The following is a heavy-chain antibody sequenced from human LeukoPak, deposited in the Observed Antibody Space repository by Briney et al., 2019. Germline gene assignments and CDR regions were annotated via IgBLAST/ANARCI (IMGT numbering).Heavy chain of an antibody. Sequence: GGSLRLSCAASGFTFDDYGMSWVRQAPGKGLEWVSGINWNGGSTGYADSVKGRFTISRDNAKNSLYLQMNSLRAEDTALYYCARGGEYYYDSSLIFDYWGQGTLVTVSS. V-gene: IGHV3-20*04. CDR3: ARGGEYYYDSSLIFDY. J-gene: IGHJ4*02. D-gene: IGHD3-22*01. CDR2: INWNGGST. CDR1: GFTFDDYG.